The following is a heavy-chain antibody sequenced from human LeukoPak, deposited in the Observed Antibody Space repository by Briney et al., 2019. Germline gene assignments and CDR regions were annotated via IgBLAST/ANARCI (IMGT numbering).Heavy chain of an antibody. V-gene: IGHV1-2*02. D-gene: IGHD1-1*01. CDR1: GYTITGYY. CDR3: GRDRHWNQGNFDY. Sequence: GASVKVSCKAFGYTITGYYIHWVRQDPGQGLEWMGWINPNNGGTNSAQKFQGRVTMTRDTSIGTAYMELNRLTYDDTAVYYCGRDRHWNQGNFDYWGQGTLVTVSS. CDR2: INPNNGGT. J-gene: IGHJ4*02.